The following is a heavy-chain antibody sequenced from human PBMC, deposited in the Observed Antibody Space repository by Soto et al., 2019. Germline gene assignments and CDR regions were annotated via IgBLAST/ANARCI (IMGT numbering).Heavy chain of an antibody. D-gene: IGHD4-17*01. CDR2: IRGDGGGA. J-gene: IGHJ3*01. CDR3: AKDPNGDYIGAFDF. V-gene: IGHV3-23*01. CDR1: GFIFRNYA. Sequence: EVQVLESGGGLVQPGGSLRLSCVASGFIFRNYAMMWVRQAPGRGLEWVSAIRGDGGGAQYADSVRGRLTISRDNSKNTLYLQMNSLRAEDTAAYYCAKDPNGDYIGAFDFWGQGILVTVSS.